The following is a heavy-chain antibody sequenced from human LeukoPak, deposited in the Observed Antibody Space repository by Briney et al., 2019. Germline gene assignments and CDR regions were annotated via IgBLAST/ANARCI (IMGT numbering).Heavy chain of an antibody. D-gene: IGHD4-17*01. CDR2: IYYSGST. J-gene: IGHJ4*02. CDR1: GGSINSGSYY. CDR3: AISTDDYGDYGRYDY. V-gene: IGHV4-61*01. Sequence: SETLSLTCTVSGGSINSGSYYWAWIRQPPGKGLEWIGYIYYSGSTKYNPSLKSRVTISVDTSKNQFSLKLSSVTAADTAVYYCAISTDDYGDYGRYDYWGQGTLVTVSS.